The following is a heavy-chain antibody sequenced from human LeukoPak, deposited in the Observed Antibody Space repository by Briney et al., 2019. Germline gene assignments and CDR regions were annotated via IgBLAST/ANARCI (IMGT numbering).Heavy chain of an antibody. V-gene: IGHV4-34*01. Sequence: SETLSLTCAVYGGSFSGYYWSWIRQPPGKGLEWIGEINHSGSTNYNPSLKSRVTISVDTSKNQFSLKLSSVTAADTAVYYCARRGILRYFDWLFPAPFDYWGQGILVTVSS. J-gene: IGHJ4*02. CDR3: ARRGILRYFDWLFPAPFDY. CDR2: INHSGST. CDR1: GGSFSGYY. D-gene: IGHD3-9*01.